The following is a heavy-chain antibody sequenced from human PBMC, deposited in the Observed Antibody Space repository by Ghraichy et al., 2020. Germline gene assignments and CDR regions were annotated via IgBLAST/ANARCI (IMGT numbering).Heavy chain of an antibody. D-gene: IGHD6-19*01. V-gene: IGHV3-53*01. CDR2: IYSGATT. CDR3: ATGGYSRGWYPKGPFDP. Sequence: GGSLRLSCAASGFSVRSNFMAWVRQAPGKGLEWVSVIYSGATTDYADSVKGRFTISRDNSRNTLFLQMNSLRAEDTAVYYCATGGYSRGWYPKGPFDPWGQGTLVTVSS. CDR1: GFSVRSNF. J-gene: IGHJ5*02.